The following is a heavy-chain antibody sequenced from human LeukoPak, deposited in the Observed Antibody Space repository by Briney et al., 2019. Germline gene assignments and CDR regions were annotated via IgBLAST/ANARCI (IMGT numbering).Heavy chain of an antibody. CDR2: IYSGGST. D-gene: IGHD5-24*01. J-gene: IGHJ4*02. Sequence: PGGSLRLSCAASGFTVSSNYMSWVRQAPGKGLEWVSVIYSGGSTYYADSVKGRFTISRDISKNTLYLQMNSLRAEDMAVYYCARDRGGRDGYNFDYWGQGTLVTVSS. CDR1: GFTVSSNY. CDR3: ARDRGGRDGYNFDY. V-gene: IGHV3-66*01.